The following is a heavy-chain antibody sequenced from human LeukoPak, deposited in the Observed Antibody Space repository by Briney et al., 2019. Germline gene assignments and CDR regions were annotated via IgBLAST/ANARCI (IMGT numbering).Heavy chain of an antibody. CDR3: ARAMPDCSSTSCYSV. J-gene: IGHJ4*02. CDR1: GGSFSGYY. V-gene: IGHV4-34*01. D-gene: IGHD2-2*01. Sequence: SETLSLTCAVYGGSFSGYYWSWIRQPPGKGLEWIGEINHSGSTKYNPSLKSRVAMSVHPPKNQFSLKLSSVTAADTAVYYCARAMPDCSSTSCYSVWGQGTLVTVSS. CDR2: INHSGST.